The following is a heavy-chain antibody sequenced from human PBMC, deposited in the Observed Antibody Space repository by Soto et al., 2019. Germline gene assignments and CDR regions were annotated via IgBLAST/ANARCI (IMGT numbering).Heavy chain of an antibody. CDR3: ARATAPYYDNSGYFHSNYFDS. V-gene: IGHV4-30-2*01. D-gene: IGHD3-22*01. Sequence: SETLSLTCAVSGGSISSGGYSWSWIRQPPGKGLEWIGYIYHSGSTYYNPSLKSRVTISVDRSKNQFSLKLSSVTAADTAVYFCARATAPYYDNSGYFHSNYFDSWGQGTLVTVSS. CDR1: GGSISSGGYS. J-gene: IGHJ4*02. CDR2: IYHSGST.